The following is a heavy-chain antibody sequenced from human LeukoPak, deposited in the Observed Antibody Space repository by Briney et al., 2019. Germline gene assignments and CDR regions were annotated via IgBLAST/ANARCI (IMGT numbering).Heavy chain of an antibody. J-gene: IGHJ4*02. Sequence: SETLSLTCTVSGGSISSYYWSWIRQPPGKGLEWIGYIYYSGSTNYNPSLKSRVTISVDTSKNQFSLKLSSVTAADTAVYYCARTRSSGYLTFDYWGQGILVTVSS. D-gene: IGHD3-22*01. CDR2: IYYSGST. CDR1: GGSISSYY. V-gene: IGHV4-59*01. CDR3: ARTRSSGYLTFDY.